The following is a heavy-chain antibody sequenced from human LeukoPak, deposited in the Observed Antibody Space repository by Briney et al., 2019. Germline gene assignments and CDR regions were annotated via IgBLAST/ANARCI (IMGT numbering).Heavy chain of an antibody. Sequence: PSETLSLTCTVSGGSINSGGYYWSWLRQPAGKGLEWIGRIYSSGSTNYNPSLKRRVTISADTSKNKFSLKLSSVTAADTAVYYCARGVWQVSYWGQGTLVTVSS. CDR3: ARGVWQVSY. V-gene: IGHV4-61*02. J-gene: IGHJ4*02. CDR2: IYSSGST. D-gene: IGHD6-19*01. CDR1: GGSINSGGYY.